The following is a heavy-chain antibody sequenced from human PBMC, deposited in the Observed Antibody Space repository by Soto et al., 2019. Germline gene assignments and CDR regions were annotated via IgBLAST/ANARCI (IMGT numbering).Heavy chain of an antibody. CDR3: ARDRWHRDWHPGAFDI. CDR2: IDSPXNII. J-gene: IGHJ3*02. Sequence: RGASLILWLPAYWFCFSRYYMQWVRQVPGNGLEWVSYIDSPXNIIYHAHSVEGRFTISRDNCKNSLFLQMNSLGAEDTAVYYCARDRWHRDWHPGAFDIWGRGTMVTVSS. V-gene: IGHV3-48*03. CDR1: WFCFSRYY. D-gene: IGHD3-9*01.